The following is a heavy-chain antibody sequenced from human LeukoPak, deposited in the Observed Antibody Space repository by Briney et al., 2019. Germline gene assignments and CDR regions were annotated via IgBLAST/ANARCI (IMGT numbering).Heavy chain of an antibody. J-gene: IGHJ3*02. CDR1: GYTFTGYY. D-gene: IGHD6-6*01. V-gene: IGHV1-2*02. CDR2: INPNSGGT. CDR3: ARGIAARLGRAFDI. Sequence: ASVKVSCKASGYTFTGYYMHWVRQAPGQGLEWMGWINPNSGGTNYAQKFQGRVTITRNTSISTAYMELSSLRSEDTAVYYCARGIAARLGRAFDIWGQGTMVTVSS.